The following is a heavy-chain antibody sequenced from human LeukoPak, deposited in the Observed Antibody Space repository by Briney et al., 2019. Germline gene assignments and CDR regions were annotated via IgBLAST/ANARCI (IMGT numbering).Heavy chain of an antibody. J-gene: IGHJ4*02. CDR2: IYLGDAHA. Sequence: GESLKISCKSSGFTISTYWIGWVRHMPGKRLEWLGLIYLGDAHAKTSPSSFQGQVTFSADKSISTAYLQWNSLKVSDSGMYYCIWAVQGTTYFDHWGQGIRVTVSS. D-gene: IGHD2/OR15-2a*01. V-gene: IGHV5-51*01. CDR3: IWAVQGTTYFDH. CDR1: GFTISTYW.